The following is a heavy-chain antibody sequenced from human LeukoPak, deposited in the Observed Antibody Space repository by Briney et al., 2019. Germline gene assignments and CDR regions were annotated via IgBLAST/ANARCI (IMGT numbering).Heavy chain of an antibody. V-gene: IGHV3-30*03. D-gene: IGHD7-27*01. CDR1: GFTFSTYG. Sequence: GRSLRLSCVASGFTFSTYGMHWVRQAPGKGLEWVAVISYDGNNKYYADSVKGRFTISRDNSKNTLYLQMNSLRAEDTAVYYCARETLNWGFDYWGQGTLVTVSS. CDR3: ARETLNWGFDY. CDR2: ISYDGNNK. J-gene: IGHJ4*02.